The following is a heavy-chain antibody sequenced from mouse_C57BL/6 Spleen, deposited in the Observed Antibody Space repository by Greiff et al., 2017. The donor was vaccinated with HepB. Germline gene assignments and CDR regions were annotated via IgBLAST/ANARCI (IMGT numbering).Heavy chain of an antibody. CDR2: IYPRSGNT. Sequence: VQLQQSGAELARPGASVKLSCKASGYTFTSYGISWVKQRTGQGLEWIGEIYPRSGNTYYNEKFKGKATLTADKSSSTAYMELRSLTSEDSAVYFCASSREYYFDYWGQGTTLTVSS. D-gene: IGHD6-1*01. V-gene: IGHV1-81*01. CDR1: GYTFTSYG. J-gene: IGHJ2*01. CDR3: ASSREYYFDY.